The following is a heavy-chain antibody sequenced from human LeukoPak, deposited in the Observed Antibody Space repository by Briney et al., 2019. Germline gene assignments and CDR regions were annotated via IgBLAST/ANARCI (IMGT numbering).Heavy chain of an antibody. V-gene: IGHV4-39*01. CDR3: ARRMCSGGTCYYFDY. Sequence: PSETLSLTCTVSGXSISTSSDCWGWIRQPPGKGLEWIVILFYSGSTFYNPSLKSRVTISVDTSKNQFSLQLSSMTAADTAVYYCARRMCSGGTCYYFDYWGQGTLVTVSS. CDR2: LFYSGST. J-gene: IGHJ4*02. D-gene: IGHD2-15*01. CDR1: GXSISTSSDC.